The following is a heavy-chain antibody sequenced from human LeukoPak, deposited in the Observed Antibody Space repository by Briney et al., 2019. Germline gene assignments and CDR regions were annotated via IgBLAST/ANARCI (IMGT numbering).Heavy chain of an antibody. J-gene: IGHJ4*02. CDR1: GFTFSNYW. D-gene: IGHD3-22*01. Sequence: GGSLRLSCAASGFTFSNYWMNWVSQAPGKGLECLANIKQDGSETYYADSVKGRFTISRDNAKNSLYLQMNSLRAEDTAVYYCAKDLRRYDMAYWGQGTLVTVSS. V-gene: IGHV3-7*01. CDR2: IKQDGSET. CDR3: AKDLRRYDMAY.